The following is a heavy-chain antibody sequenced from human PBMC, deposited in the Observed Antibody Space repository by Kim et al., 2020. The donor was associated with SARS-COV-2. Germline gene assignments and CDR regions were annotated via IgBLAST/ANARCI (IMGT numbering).Heavy chain of an antibody. D-gene: IGHD2-8*02. CDR3: ANSIDCTGAACYEDY. V-gene: IGHV3-30*18. J-gene: IGHJ4*01. Sequence: GGSLRLSCEASGFSFSSKGMHWVRQAPGKGLEWVAIISYDGSKKNYGDSVKGRFTISRDNSQNALYLQMNRLRVEDTGLYYCANSIDCTGAACYEDYLG. CDR2: ISYDGSKK. CDR1: GFSFSSKG.